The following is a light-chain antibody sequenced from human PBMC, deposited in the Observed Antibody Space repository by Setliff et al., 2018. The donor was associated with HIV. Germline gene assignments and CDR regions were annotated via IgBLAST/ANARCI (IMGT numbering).Light chain of an antibody. CDR1: SNDIGYDY. CDR2: DVH. CDR3: SSYSDSSTLV. J-gene: IGLJ2*01. V-gene: IGLV2-14*03. Sequence: LTQPASVSGSPGQSITISCTGTSNDIGYDYVSWYQQHPGKAPRLLIYDVHNRFSGVSDRFSGSRSGNMASLTISGLQDEDEADYYCSSYSDSSTLVFGGGTKVTV.